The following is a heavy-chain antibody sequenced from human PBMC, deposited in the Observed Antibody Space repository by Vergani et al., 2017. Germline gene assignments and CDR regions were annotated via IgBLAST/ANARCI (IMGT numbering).Heavy chain of an antibody. V-gene: IGHV1-69*12. CDR2: IIPIFGTA. CDR1: GGTFSSYA. J-gene: IGHJ6*03. CDR3: ARSQYSSSDDYYYYYMDV. D-gene: IGHD6-6*01. Sequence: QVQLVQSGAEVKKPGSSVKVSCKASGGTFSSYAISWVRQAPGQRLEWMGGIIPIFGTANYAQKFQGRVTMTADESTRTAYMELSRLRSEDTAVYYCARSQYSSSDDYYYYYMDVWGKGTTVTVSS.